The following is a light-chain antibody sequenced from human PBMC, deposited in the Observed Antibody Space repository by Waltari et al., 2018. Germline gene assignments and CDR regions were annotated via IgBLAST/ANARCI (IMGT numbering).Light chain of an antibody. Sequence: WSQQKPGQSPILVIFENRRRRLVVPERLSGSNSGNTATLTISGTQTLDEADYYCQTWDRRIPIFGGGTKLTVL. CDR2: ENR. J-gene: IGLJ2*01. V-gene: IGLV3-1*01. CDR3: QTWDRRIPI.